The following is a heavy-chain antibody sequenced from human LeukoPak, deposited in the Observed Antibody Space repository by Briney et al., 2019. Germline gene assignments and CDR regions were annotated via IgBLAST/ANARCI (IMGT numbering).Heavy chain of an antibody. D-gene: IGHD3-22*01. CDR2: IRSKANSYAT. CDR3: YGHYYDSSGRDDY. CDR1: GFTFADYA. J-gene: IGHJ4*02. Sequence: PGGSLRLSCTSSGFTFADYAINWVRQASGKGLEWVGRIRSKANSYATAYAASVKGRFTISRDDSKNTAYLQMNSLKTEDTAVYYCYGHYYDSSGRDDYWGQGTLVTVSS. V-gene: IGHV3-73*01.